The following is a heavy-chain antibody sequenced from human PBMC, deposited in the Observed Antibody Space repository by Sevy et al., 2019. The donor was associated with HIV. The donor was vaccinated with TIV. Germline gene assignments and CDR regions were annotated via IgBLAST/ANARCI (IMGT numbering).Heavy chain of an antibody. D-gene: IGHD5-18*01. J-gene: IGHJ5*02. CDR1: GYTFTGYY. V-gene: IGHV1-2*02. Sequence: ASVKVSCKASGYTFTGYYMHWVRQAPGQGLEWMGWINPNSGGTNYAQKFQGRVTMTRDTSISTAYMELSRLGSDDTAVYYCAREAGDTAMVFRFDPWGQGTLVTVSS. CDR3: AREAGDTAMVFRFDP. CDR2: INPNSGGT.